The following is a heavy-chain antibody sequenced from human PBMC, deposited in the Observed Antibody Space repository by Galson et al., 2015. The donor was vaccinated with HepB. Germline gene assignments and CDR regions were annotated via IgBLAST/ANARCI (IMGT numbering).Heavy chain of an antibody. CDR1: GFTFSSYG. J-gene: IGHJ4*02. Sequence: SLRLSCAASGFTFSSYGMHWVRQAPGKGLEWVAVISYDGSNKYYADSVKGRFTISRDNSKNTLYLQMNSLRTEDTAVYYCAISSGLDYWGQGTLVTVSS. CDR3: AISSGLDY. D-gene: IGHD6-19*01. CDR2: ISYDGSNK. V-gene: IGHV3-30*03.